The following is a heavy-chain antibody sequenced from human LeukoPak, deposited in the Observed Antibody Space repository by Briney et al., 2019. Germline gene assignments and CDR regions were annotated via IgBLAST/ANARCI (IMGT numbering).Heavy chain of an antibody. Sequence: GGSLRLSCTVSGFTFADNSLTWVRQAPGKGLEWVTSISSKAYDETPKYAASVKGRFTVSRDDSKDTAYLHMNSLKIEDTAVYYCARDPNYCYGSGLDYWGQGTLVTVSS. D-gene: IGHD3-10*01. CDR1: GFTFADNS. J-gene: IGHJ4*02. CDR2: ISSKAYDETP. V-gene: IGHV3-49*04. CDR3: ARDPNYCYGSGLDY.